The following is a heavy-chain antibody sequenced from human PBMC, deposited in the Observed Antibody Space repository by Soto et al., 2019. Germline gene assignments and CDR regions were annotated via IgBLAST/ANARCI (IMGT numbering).Heavy chain of an antibody. D-gene: IGHD1-20*01. Sequence: SETLSLTCAVYGVSFNGYYWSWISQPPGKGLEWIGEINHSGSTNYNPSLKSRVTISVDTSKNQFSLKLSSVTAADTAVYYCARVGFNWNDDYYGMDVWGQGTTVT. CDR2: INHSGST. J-gene: IGHJ6*02. CDR1: GVSFNGYY. V-gene: IGHV4-34*01. CDR3: ARVGFNWNDDYYGMDV.